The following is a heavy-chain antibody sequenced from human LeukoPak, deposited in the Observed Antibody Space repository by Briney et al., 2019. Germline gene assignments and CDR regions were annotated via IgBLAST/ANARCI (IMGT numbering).Heavy chain of an antibody. J-gene: IGHJ4*02. D-gene: IGHD1-26*01. CDR2: IKPDGSEK. CDR1: GFTYSNSW. Sequence: GESLRLSCAASGFTYSNSWMNWVRQAPGKGLEWVANIKPDGSEKYYVDSVKGRFTISRDNADNLLYLQINSLRVEDTAVYFCTRVSILEVEDYWGQGTLVTVSS. V-gene: IGHV3-7*01. CDR3: TRVSILEVEDY.